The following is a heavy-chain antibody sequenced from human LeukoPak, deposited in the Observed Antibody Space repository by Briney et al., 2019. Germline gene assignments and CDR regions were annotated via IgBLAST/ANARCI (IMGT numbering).Heavy chain of an antibody. CDR2: ISYDGSNK. D-gene: IGHD2-2*01. J-gene: IGHJ4*02. CDR1: GFTFSSYG. V-gene: IGHV3-30*03. CDR3: ARDSAVPAAQLDH. Sequence: GGSLRLSCAASGFTFSSYGMHWVRQAPGKGLEWVAVISYDGSNKYYADSVKGRFTISRDNAKDSLYLQMNSLRVEDTVVYYCARDSAVPAAQLDHWGQGTLVTVSS.